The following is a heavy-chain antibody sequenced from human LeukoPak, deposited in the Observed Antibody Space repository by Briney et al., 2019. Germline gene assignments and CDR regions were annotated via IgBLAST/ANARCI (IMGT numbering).Heavy chain of an antibody. D-gene: IGHD3-22*01. Sequence: SETLSLTCAVYGGSFSGYYWSWIRQPPGKGLEWIGEINHSGSTNYNPSLKSRVTISVDTSKNQFSLKLSSVTAADTAVYYCARVGPQYYYDSSGQPFDYWGQGTLVTVSS. CDR1: GGSFSGYY. CDR3: ARVGPQYYYDSSGQPFDY. V-gene: IGHV4-34*09. J-gene: IGHJ4*02. CDR2: INHSGST.